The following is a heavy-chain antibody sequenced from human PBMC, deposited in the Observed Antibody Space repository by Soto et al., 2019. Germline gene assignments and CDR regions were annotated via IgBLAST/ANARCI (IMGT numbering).Heavy chain of an antibody. CDR1: GGSISSYY. Sequence: QVQLQESGPGLVKPSETLSLTCTVSGGSISSYYWSWIRQPPGKGLEWIGYIYYSGSTNYNPSLKSRVPISVDTSKNQFSLKLSSVTAADTAVYYCARGRYSSGWYLVSKLPVNYYYYGMDVWGQGTTVTVSS. D-gene: IGHD6-19*01. CDR2: IYYSGST. J-gene: IGHJ6*02. CDR3: ARGRYSSGWYLVSKLPVNYYYYGMDV. V-gene: IGHV4-59*01.